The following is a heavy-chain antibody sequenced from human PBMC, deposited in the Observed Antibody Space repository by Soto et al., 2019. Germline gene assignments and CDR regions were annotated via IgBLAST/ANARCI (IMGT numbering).Heavy chain of an antibody. CDR2: IYYSGST. Sequence: QVQLQESGPGLVKPSQTLSLTCTVSGGSISSGGYYWSWIRQHPGKGLEWIGYIYYSGSTYYNPSLKSRVTISVDTSKNLFPLKLSSVTAADTAVYYCARDRGTVYYYYYGMDVWGQGTTVTVSS. D-gene: IGHD1-1*01. CDR3: ARDRGTVYYYYYGMDV. J-gene: IGHJ6*02. CDR1: GGSISSGGYY. V-gene: IGHV4-31*03.